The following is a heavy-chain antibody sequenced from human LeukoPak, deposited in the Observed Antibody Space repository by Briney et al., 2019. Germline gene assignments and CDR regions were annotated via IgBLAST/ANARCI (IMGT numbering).Heavy chain of an antibody. V-gene: IGHV4-34*01. CDR1: GRSFSGYF. J-gene: IGHJ6*02. Sequence: PSETLSLTCAVYGRSFSGYFWSWIRQPPGKGLEWIGEINHSGSTNYNPSLKSRVTMSVDTSKNQFSLKLSSVTAADTAVYYCAKTAKAAAPLGYYYGMDVWGQGTTVTVSS. D-gene: IGHD6-13*01. CDR3: AKTAKAAAPLGYYYGMDV. CDR2: INHSGST.